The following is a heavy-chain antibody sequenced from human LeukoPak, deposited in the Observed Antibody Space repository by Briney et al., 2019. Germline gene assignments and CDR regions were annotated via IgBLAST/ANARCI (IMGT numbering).Heavy chain of an antibody. Sequence: GGSLRLSCAASGFTVSNSYMSWVRQAPGKGLEWVSVLYSGGGAYYTDSVRGRFTISRDSSKNTLYLQMNSLRADDTAVYSCVGQTHKDYWGQRTLVTVSS. CDR1: GFTVSNSY. V-gene: IGHV3-53*01. J-gene: IGHJ4*02. CDR3: VGQTHKDY. CDR2: LYSGGGA.